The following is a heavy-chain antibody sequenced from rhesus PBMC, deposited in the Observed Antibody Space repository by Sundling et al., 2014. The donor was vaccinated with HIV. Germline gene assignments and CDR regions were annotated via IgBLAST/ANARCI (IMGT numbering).Heavy chain of an antibody. V-gene: IGHV4-76*01. D-gene: IGHD2-39*01. CDR3: ARVDGLRGFDF. CDR2: INGDGGNT. CDR1: GGSISGGSG. J-gene: IGHJ3*01. Sequence: QVQLQESGPGLLKPSETLSLTCAVSGGSISGGSGWGWIRQSPGKGLEWMGEINGDGGNTNYNPSLKSRVSISKDTSRNQISLRLTSVTAADTAVYYCARVDGLRGFDFWGQGLRV.